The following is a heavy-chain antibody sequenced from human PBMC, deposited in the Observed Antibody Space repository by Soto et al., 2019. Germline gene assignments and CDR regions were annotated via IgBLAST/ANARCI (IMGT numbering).Heavy chain of an antibody. V-gene: IGHV4-31*03. J-gene: IGHJ4*02. CDR2: IYYSGSP. CDR3: ARGVLRTFDY. CDR1: GGSIRSGGNS. Sequence: QVQLQESGPGLVKPSQTLSLTCTVSGGSIRSGGNSWSWIRQHSGKGLEWIGYIYYSGSPYYNPSLQSRLTISLDTSKNHFSLKLSSVTAADTAVYYCARGVLRTFDYWGQGTLVTVSS.